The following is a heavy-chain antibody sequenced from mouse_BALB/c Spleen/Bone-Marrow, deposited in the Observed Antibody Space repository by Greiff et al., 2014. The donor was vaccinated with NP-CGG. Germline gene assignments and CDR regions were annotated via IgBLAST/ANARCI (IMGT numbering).Heavy chain of an antibody. CDR3: ARSGDSSGYGFAY. D-gene: IGHD3-2*01. Sequence: QVHVKQSGPELVKPGALVKISCKASGYTFTSYDINWVKQRPGRGLEWIGWIYPGDGSTKYNEKFKDKATLTADKSSSTAYMQLSSLTSENSAVYFCARSGDSSGYGFAYWGQGTLVTVSA. CDR1: GYTFTSYD. J-gene: IGHJ3*01. V-gene: IGHV1S56*01. CDR2: IYPGDGST.